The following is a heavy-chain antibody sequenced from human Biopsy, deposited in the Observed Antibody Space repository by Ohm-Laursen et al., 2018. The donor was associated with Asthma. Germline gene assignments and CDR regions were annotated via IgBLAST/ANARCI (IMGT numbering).Heavy chain of an antibody. J-gene: IGHJ4*02. V-gene: IGHV3-21*01. CDR3: SRDFTIGSGSPFHF. D-gene: IGHD3-10*01. CDR1: GFDFSDYT. Sequence: SPRLSCAASGFDFSDYTMNWVHQAPGKGLEWVASISSLSRYIYHATSLRGRFTISRDNAKRSLYLQMDSLRGDDTAVYYCSRDFTIGSGSPFHFWGRGTLVTVSS. CDR2: ISSLSRYI.